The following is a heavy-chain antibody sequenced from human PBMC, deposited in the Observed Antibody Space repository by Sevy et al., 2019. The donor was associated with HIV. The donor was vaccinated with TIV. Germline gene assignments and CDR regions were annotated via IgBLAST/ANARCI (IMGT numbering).Heavy chain of an antibody. CDR2: ISSSSSYI. J-gene: IGHJ4*02. V-gene: IGHV3-21*01. CDR3: ARKKHYYDSSGYFVFDY. Sequence: GGSLRLSCAASGFTFSSYSMNWVRQAPGKGLEWVSSISSSSSYIYYADSVKGRFTISRDNAKNSLYLQMNSLRAEDTAVYYCARKKHYYDSSGYFVFDYWGQGTLVTVSS. CDR1: GFTFSSYS. D-gene: IGHD3-22*01.